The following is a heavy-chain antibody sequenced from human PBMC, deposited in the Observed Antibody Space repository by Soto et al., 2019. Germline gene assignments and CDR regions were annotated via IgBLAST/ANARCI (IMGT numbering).Heavy chain of an antibody. V-gene: IGHV1-18*01. Sequence: ASVKVSCKASGYTFRCYGISWARQAPRQGLEWMGWISGYNGNTHYSQKFQGKVTMTTDTSTSTAYMELRNLRSDDTAVYYCAKADSNYAGRFSYYYMDVWGTGTMVTVSS. CDR3: AKADSNYAGRFSYYYMDV. D-gene: IGHD4-4*01. CDR1: GYTFRCYG. J-gene: IGHJ6*03. CDR2: ISGYNGNT.